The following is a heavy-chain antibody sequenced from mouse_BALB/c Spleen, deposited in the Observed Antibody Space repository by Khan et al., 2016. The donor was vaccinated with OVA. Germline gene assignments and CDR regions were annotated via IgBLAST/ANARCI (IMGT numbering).Heavy chain of an antibody. CDR3: ARGFDY. CDR1: GYTFTDYY. V-gene: IGHV1-84*02. CDR2: FYPGSANT. J-gene: IGHJ2*01. Sequence: QVRLQQSRPELVKPGASVKISCKASGYTFTDYYINWVKQKPGQGLEWIGWFYPGSANTKYNENFKGKATLTVDTSSSTAYMQRSSLTSEDTAVYFCARGFDYWGQGTTLTVSS.